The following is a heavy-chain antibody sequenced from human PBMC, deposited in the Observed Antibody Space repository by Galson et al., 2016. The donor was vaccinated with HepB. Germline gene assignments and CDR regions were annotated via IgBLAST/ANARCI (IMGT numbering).Heavy chain of an antibody. CDR2: ISSDGGNR. Sequence: SLRLSCAASGFSFSRYAMHWVRQAPGKGLEWVATISSDGGNRKYGDSVKGRFTVSRDNSENTLYLQMNSLRAEDTALYYCAKETHGSANHFIYYDKGMDVWGQGATVTVSS. D-gene: IGHD3-10*01. CDR3: AKETHGSANHFIYYDKGMDV. J-gene: IGHJ6*02. CDR1: GFSFSRYA. V-gene: IGHV3-30*18.